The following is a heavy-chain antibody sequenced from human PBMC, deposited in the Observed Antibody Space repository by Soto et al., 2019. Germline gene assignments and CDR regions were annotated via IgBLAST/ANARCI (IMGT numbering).Heavy chain of an antibody. CDR1: GGTFSSYA. CDR3: AREGGEESYGSPNYYYYGMDV. Sequence: QVQLVQSGAEVKKPGSSVKVSCKASGGTFSSYAISWVRQAPGQGLEWMGGIIPIFGTANYAQKFQGRVTITADESTSTAARELSSLRSEDTAVYYCAREGGEESYGSPNYYYYGMDVWGQGTTVTVSS. D-gene: IGHD5-18*01. V-gene: IGHV1-69*12. CDR2: IIPIFGTA. J-gene: IGHJ6*02.